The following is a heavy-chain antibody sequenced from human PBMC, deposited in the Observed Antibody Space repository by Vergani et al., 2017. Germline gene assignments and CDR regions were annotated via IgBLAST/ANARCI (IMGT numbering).Heavy chain of an antibody. D-gene: IGHD3-10*01. CDR2: IYSGGST. Sequence: EVQLVESGGGLVQPGGSLRLSCAASGFTVSSNYMSWVRQAPGKGLEWVSVIYSGGSTYYADSVKGRVTISRDKSKNTLYLQMNSLRVEDTAVYYCAKERGSGTYYVDYWGQGTLVTVSS. J-gene: IGHJ4*02. CDR3: AKERGSGTYYVDY. V-gene: IGHV3-66*02. CDR1: GFTVSSNY.